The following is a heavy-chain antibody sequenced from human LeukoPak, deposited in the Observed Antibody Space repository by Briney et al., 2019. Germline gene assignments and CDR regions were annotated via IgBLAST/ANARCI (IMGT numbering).Heavy chain of an antibody. CDR2: INYSGST. CDR3: AKARPFFDY. V-gene: IGHV4-34*01. CDR1: GGSFSGYY. Sequence: PSETLSLTCAAYGGSFSGYYWSWIRQPPGKGLEWIGEINYSGSTNYNPSLKSRVTKSVDTSKNQFSLKLSSVTAADTAVYYCAKARPFFDYWGQGTLVTVSS. J-gene: IGHJ4*02.